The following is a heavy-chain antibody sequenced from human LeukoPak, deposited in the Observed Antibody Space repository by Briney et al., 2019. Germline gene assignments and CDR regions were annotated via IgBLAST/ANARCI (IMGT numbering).Heavy chain of an antibody. CDR3: AKKKTGTTKAFDC. J-gene: IGHJ4*02. D-gene: IGHD4-11*01. V-gene: IGHV3-30*18. CDR1: GFTFSSYG. CDR2: ISYDGSNK. Sequence: GGSLRLSCAASGFTFSSYGMHWVRQAPGKGLEWVAVISYDGSNKYYADSVKGRFTISRDNSKNTLYLQMNSLRAEDTAVYYCAKKKTGTTKAFDCWGQGTLVTVSS.